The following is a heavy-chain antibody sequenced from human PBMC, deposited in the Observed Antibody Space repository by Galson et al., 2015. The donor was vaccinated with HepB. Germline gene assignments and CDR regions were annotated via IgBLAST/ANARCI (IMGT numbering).Heavy chain of an antibody. CDR2: ISAYNGNT. D-gene: IGHD1-26*01. CDR3: ARNSGSYYLYYFDY. V-gene: IGHV1-18*04. Sequence: SVKVSCKASGYTFTSYGISWVRQAPGQGLEWMGWISAYNGNTNYAQKLQGRVTMTTDTSTSTAYMELRSLRSDDTAVYYCARNSGSYYLYYFDYWRQGTLVTVPS. CDR1: GYTFTSYG. J-gene: IGHJ4*02.